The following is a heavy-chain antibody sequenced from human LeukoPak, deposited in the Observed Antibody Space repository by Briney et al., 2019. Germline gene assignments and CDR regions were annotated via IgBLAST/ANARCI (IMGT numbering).Heavy chain of an antibody. J-gene: IGHJ6*03. CDR2: MNPNSGNT. CDR3: ARGLEWLKGPSYYYYMDV. V-gene: IGHV1-8*01. D-gene: IGHD3-3*01. CDR1: GYTFTSYD. Sequence: GASVKVSCKASGYTFTSYDINWVRQATGQGLEWMGWMNPNSGNTGYAQKFQGRVTMTRNTSISTAYMELSSLRSDDTAVYYCARGLEWLKGPSYYYYMDVWGKGTTVTVSS.